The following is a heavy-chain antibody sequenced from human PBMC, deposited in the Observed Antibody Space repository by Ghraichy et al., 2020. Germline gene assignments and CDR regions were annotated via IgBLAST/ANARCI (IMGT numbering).Heavy chain of an antibody. Sequence: SETLSLTCAVYGGSFSGYYWSWIRQPPGKGLEWIGEINHSGSTNYNPSLKSRVTISVDTSKNQFSLKLSSVTAADTAVYYCARGRGLKYYYDSSGYHYWGQGTLVTVSS. CDR1: GGSFSGYY. CDR3: ARGRGLKYYYDSSGYHY. D-gene: IGHD3-22*01. V-gene: IGHV4-34*01. CDR2: INHSGST. J-gene: IGHJ4*02.